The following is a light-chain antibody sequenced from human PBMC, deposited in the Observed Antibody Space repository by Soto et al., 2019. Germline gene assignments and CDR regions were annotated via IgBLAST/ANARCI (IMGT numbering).Light chain of an antibody. CDR1: ASDIGNYNY. CDR2: GVS. J-gene: IGLJ3*02. Sequence: QSALTHPASVSGSPGQSITISCTGTASDIGNYNYVSWYQLHPGKAPKLLIYGVSNRPSGVSNRFSGSKSGNAASLTISGLQAEDEADYYCSSYTAYTTLWVFGGGTKLTVL. CDR3: SSYTAYTTLWV. V-gene: IGLV2-14*01.